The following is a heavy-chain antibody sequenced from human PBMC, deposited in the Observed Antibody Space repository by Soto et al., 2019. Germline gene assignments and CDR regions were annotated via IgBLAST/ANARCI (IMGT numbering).Heavy chain of an antibody. CDR1: GFTFYNYA. CDR2: ISGGGDGT. Sequence: EVQLLESGGGLVRPGGSLRLSCAASGFTFYNYAMNWVRQAPGKGLEWVSTISGGGDGTYYADSVKGRFTISRDNSRNTVYLQRNSLRAADTAVYNCAKKGLGSLATYCTTGDCHYAFDVWGQGTLVTVSS. CDR3: AKKGLGSLATYCTTGDCHYAFDV. V-gene: IGHV3-23*01. D-gene: IGHD2-8*01. J-gene: IGHJ3*01.